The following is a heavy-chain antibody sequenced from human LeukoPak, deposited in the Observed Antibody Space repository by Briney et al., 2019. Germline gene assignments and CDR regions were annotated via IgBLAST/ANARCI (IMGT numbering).Heavy chain of an antibody. CDR2: ISRGGNP. Sequence: GGSLRLSCAVSGFTINSNYMSWVRQAPGQGLEWVSVISRGGNPSYADSVKSRFTISRDTSKSTLFLQMNGLRAEDTAIYYCVRGGDIEGSNRSPFDIWGQGTLVTVSS. V-gene: IGHV3-53*01. D-gene: IGHD1-26*01. J-gene: IGHJ3*02. CDR1: GFTINSNY. CDR3: VRGGDIEGSNRSPFDI.